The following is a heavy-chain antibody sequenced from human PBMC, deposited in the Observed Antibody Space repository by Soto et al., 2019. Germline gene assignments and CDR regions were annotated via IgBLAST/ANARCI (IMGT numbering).Heavy chain of an antibody. J-gene: IGHJ4*02. CDR3: ARSRFVYCTGGSCYPFDY. CDR1: GFTFSTYW. D-gene: IGHD2-15*01. Sequence: GGSLRLSCAASGFTFSTYWMSWVRQAPGKGLEWVANIKQDGIEKYYVDSVKGRFPISRDNAKNSLYLKMNSLRAEDTAVYYCARSRFVYCTGGSCYPFDYWGQGTLVTVSS. V-gene: IGHV3-7*01. CDR2: IKQDGIEK.